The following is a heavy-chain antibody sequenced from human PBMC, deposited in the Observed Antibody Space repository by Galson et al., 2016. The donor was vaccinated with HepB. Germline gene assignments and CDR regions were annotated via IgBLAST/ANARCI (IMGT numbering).Heavy chain of an antibody. V-gene: IGHV4-31*03. Sequence: TLSLTCSVSGGSIRSGTHYWSWVRQHPGKGLESIGYIYYSGSTFYNPSLKSRATLSLDTSKNHFSLRLTSVTVADTAVYYCARAGSVILEQERRPSLFDSWGQGILVTVSS. D-gene: IGHD1-1*01. CDR3: ARAGSVILEQERRPSLFDS. CDR2: IYYSGST. J-gene: IGHJ4*02. CDR1: GGSIRSGTHY.